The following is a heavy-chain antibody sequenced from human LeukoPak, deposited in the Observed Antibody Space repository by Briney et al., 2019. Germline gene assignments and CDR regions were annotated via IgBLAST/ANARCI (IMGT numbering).Heavy chain of an antibody. CDR2: ISYDGSNK. D-gene: IGHD5-18*01. J-gene: IGHJ5*02. CDR3: ASGKYRYGDGWFDP. Sequence: GGLLRLSCAASGFTFSSYGMHWVRQAPGKGLEWVAVISYDGSNKYYADSVKGRFTISRDNSKNALYLQTNSLRAEDTAVYFCASGKYRYGDGWFDPWGQGTL. CDR1: GFTFSSYG. V-gene: IGHV3-30*04.